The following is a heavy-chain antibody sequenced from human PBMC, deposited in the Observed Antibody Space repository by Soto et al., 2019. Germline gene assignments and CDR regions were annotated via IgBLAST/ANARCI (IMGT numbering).Heavy chain of an antibody. D-gene: IGHD3-10*01. Sequence: QVQLVQSGAEVKKPGASVKVSCKASGYTFTSYGINWVRQAPGQGLEWMGWISAYNGNTNYAQKLQGRVTMTKDTSTSRAYRQLRSLKSDDTAVYCCARDRTSYSYGSGSYWGQGTLVTVSS. CDR1: GYTFTSYG. V-gene: IGHV1-18*01. CDR2: ISAYNGNT. J-gene: IGHJ4*02. CDR3: ARDRTSYSYGSGSY.